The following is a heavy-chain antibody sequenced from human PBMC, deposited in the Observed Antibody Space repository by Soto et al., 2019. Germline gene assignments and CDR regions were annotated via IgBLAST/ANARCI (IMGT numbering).Heavy chain of an antibody. D-gene: IGHD6-13*01. CDR1: GFTFSSYS. CDR2: ISSSSSTI. J-gene: IGHJ3*02. Sequence: PGGSLRLSCAASGFTFSSYSMNWVRQAPGKGLEWVSYISSSSSTIYYADSVKGRFTISRDNAKNSLYLQMNSLRDEDTAVYYCKRQPGHSSSWPDAFDNWGQGTMVTVSS. CDR3: KRQPGHSSSWPDAFDN. V-gene: IGHV3-48*02.